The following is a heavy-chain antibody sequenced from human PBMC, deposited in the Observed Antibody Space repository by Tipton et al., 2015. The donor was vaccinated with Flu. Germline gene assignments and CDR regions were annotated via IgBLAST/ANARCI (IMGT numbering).Heavy chain of an antibody. D-gene: IGHD1-14*01. V-gene: IGHV4-59*01. CDR2: ISDDRGT. J-gene: IGHJ3*02. CDR1: GDSLTRAY. Sequence: GLVKPSETLYLTCAVSGDSLTRAYWSWIRQPPAKGLEWVAYISDDRGTKYNPSLNSRVTMSRDTSKNELYLTLASVTAADTAMFYCVRVAAPPTGTGRAFDTWGHGTMVTVTS. CDR3: VRVAAPPTGTGRAFDT.